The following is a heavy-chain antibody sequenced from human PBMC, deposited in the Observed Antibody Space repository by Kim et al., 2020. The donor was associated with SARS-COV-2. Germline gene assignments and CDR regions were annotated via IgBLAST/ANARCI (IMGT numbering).Heavy chain of an antibody. D-gene: IGHD2-15*01. CDR3: AKGYGATPSGIDY. J-gene: IGHJ4*02. Sequence: YADYVKGRFTIYRDNAKNSLYLQMNSLRAEDTALYYCAKGYGATPSGIDYWGQGTLVTVSS. V-gene: IGHV3-9*01.